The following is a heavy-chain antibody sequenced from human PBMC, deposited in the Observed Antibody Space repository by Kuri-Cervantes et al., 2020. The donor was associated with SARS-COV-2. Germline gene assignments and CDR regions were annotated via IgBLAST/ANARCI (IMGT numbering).Heavy chain of an antibody. CDR3: AKVFGVGSNIKYFDY. CDR1: GFTVSSNE. D-gene: IGHD2/OR15-2a*01. CDR2: ITWDGYNT. Sequence: LSLTCAASGFTVSSNEMSWVRQAPGKGLEWVSSITWDGYNTFYADSVKGRFTMSRDSSRNSLYLQMSSLRVEDTAVYFCAKVFGVGSNIKYFDYWGQGTVVTVSS. J-gene: IGHJ4*02. V-gene: IGHV3-43D*03.